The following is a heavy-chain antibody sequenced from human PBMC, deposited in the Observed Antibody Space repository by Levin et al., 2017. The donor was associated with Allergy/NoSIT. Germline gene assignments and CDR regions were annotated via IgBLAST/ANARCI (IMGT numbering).Heavy chain of an antibody. J-gene: IGHJ3*02. CDR1: GFTFSSYA. D-gene: IGHD3-10*01. Sequence: GGSLRLSCAASGFTFSSYAMHWVRQAPGKGLEWVAVISYDGSNKYYADSVKGRFTISRDNSKNTLYLQMNSLRAEDTAVYYCARDVGDAFDIWGQGTMVTVSS. CDR2: ISYDGSNK. V-gene: IGHV3-30-3*01. CDR3: ARDVGDAFDI.